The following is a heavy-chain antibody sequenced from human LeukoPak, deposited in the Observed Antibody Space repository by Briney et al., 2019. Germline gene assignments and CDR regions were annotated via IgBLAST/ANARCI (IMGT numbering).Heavy chain of an antibody. V-gene: IGHV4-4*02. Sequence: PSGTLSLTCAVSGGSISSTNWWSWVRQPPGKGLEWIGEIYHSGSTNYNPSLKSRVNISVDESKNQFSLRLSSVTAADTAVYYCAKKYYYDSRPLDYWGQGTLVTVSS. J-gene: IGHJ4*02. CDR3: AKKYYYDSRPLDY. D-gene: IGHD3-22*01. CDR1: GGSISSTNW. CDR2: IYHSGST.